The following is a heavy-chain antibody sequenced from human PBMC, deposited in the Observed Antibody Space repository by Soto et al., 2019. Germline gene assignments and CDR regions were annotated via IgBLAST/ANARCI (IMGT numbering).Heavy chain of an antibody. Sequence: ASVKVSCKASGYTFTSYGISWVRQAPGQGLEWMGWISAYNGNTNYAQKLQGRVTMTTDTSTSTAYMELSSLRSEDTAVYYCARSQAPYYDFWSAGDAFDIWGQGTMVTVSS. J-gene: IGHJ3*02. V-gene: IGHV1-18*01. CDR1: GYTFTSYG. CDR2: ISAYNGNT. D-gene: IGHD3-3*01. CDR3: ARSQAPYYDFWSAGDAFDI.